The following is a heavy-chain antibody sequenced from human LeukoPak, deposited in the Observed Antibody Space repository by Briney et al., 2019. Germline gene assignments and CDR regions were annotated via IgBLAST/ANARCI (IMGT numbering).Heavy chain of an antibody. V-gene: IGHV3-7*01. CDR1: GFTFSSYW. CDR3: VRDPSGSGFAFDS. Sequence: PGGSLRLSCAASGFTFSSYWMSWVRQTPGRGLEWVANVNQDGSEEYYVDSVKGRFTISRDNAKNSLYLQMNGLRAEDTAVYYCVRDPSGSGFAFDSWGQGALVTVSS. D-gene: IGHD1-1*01. CDR2: VNQDGSEE. J-gene: IGHJ4*02.